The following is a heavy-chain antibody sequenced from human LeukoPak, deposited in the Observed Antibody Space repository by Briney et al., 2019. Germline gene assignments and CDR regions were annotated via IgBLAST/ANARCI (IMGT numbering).Heavy chain of an antibody. D-gene: IGHD3-22*01. CDR2: IYYSGST. V-gene: IGHV4-39*07. J-gene: IGHJ4*02. CDR1: GGSISSSSFY. Sequence: SETLSLTCTVSGGSISSSSFYWGWIRQPPGTGLEWIGSIYYSGSTYYNPSLKSRVTMSVDTSKNQFSLRLSSVTAADTAVYYCARDLYDSSGYYQRRVFDYWGQGTLVTVSS. CDR3: ARDLYDSSGYYQRRVFDY.